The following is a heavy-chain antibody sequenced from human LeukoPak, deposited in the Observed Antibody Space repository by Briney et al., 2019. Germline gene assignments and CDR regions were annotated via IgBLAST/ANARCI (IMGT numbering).Heavy chain of an antibody. Sequence: GGSLRLSCAASGFTFSSYAMHWVRQAPGKGLEWVAVISYDGSNKCYADSVKGRFTISRDNSKNTLYLQMNSLRAEDTAVYYCAKDGRFGELLYYYFDYWGQGTLVTVSS. CDR1: GFTFSSYA. CDR3: AKDGRFGELLYYYFDY. D-gene: IGHD3-10*01. V-gene: IGHV3-30*04. J-gene: IGHJ4*02. CDR2: ISYDGSNK.